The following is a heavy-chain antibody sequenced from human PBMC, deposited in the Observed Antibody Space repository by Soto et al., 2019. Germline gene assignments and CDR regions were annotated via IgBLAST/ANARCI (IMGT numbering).Heavy chain of an antibody. CDR1: GGTFSSYA. V-gene: IGHV1-69*13. J-gene: IGHJ6*02. CDR2: IIPIFGTA. D-gene: IGHD3-3*01. Sequence: GASVKVSCKASGGTFSSYAISWVRQAPGQGLEWMGGIIPIFGTANYAQKFQGRVTITADESTSTAYMELSSLRSEDKAVYYCARDYDFWSGYGPNGMDVWGQGTTVTVSS. CDR3: ARDYDFWSGYGPNGMDV.